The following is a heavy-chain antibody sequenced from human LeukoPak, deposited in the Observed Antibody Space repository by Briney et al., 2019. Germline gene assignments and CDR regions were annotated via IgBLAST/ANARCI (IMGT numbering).Heavy chain of an antibody. CDR1: GFTFSDYY. CDR3: ARDRGVVVPAADY. CDR2: ISSSGSTI. J-gene: IGHJ4*02. D-gene: IGHD2-2*01. Sequence: GGSLRLSCAASGFTFSDYYMSWIRQAPGKGLEWVSYISSSGSTIYYADSVKGRFTISRDNAKNPLYLQMNSLRAEDTAVYYCARDRGVVVPAADYWGQGTLVTVSS. V-gene: IGHV3-11*01.